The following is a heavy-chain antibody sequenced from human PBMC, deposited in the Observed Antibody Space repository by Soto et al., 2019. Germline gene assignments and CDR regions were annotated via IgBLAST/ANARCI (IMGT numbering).Heavy chain of an antibody. CDR2: INHSGST. J-gene: IGHJ4*02. CDR1: GGSISSGGYS. D-gene: IGHD1-26*01. V-gene: IGHV4-30-2*01. Sequence: QLQLQESGSGLVKPSQTLSLTCAVSGGSISSGGYSWSWIRQPPGKGLEWIGYINHSGSTYYNPSLKSRVTISVDRSKNQFSLKLSSVTAADTAVYFCASSGTVGATAVDYWGQGTLVTVSS. CDR3: ASSGTVGATAVDY.